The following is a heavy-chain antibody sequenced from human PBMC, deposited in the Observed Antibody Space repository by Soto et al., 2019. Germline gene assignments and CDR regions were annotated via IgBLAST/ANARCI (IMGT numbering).Heavy chain of an antibody. Sequence: QVQLQESGSGLVKPSETLSLTCTVSGGSISSYYWSWIRQPPGKGLEWIGYIYYSGSTNYNPSLKSRVTISVDTSKNQFSLKLSSVTAADTAVYYCARHVSSYFDYWGQGTLVTVSS. V-gene: IGHV4-59*08. CDR2: IYYSGST. J-gene: IGHJ4*02. CDR3: ARHVSSYFDY. CDR1: GGSISSYY. D-gene: IGHD6-13*01.